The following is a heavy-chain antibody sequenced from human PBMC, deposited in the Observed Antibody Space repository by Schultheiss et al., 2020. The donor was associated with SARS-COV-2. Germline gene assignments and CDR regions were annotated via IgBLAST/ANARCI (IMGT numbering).Heavy chain of an antibody. J-gene: IGHJ1*01. CDR1: GYTFTSYG. Sequence: ASVKVSCKASGYTFTSYGISWVRQAPGQGLEWMGWISAYNGNTNYAQKLQGRVTITRDTSASTAYMELSSLRSEDTAVYYCARGGRYYDSSGYQFQHWGQGTLVTVSS. D-gene: IGHD3-22*01. CDR2: ISAYNGNT. V-gene: IGHV1-18*01. CDR3: ARGGRYYDSSGYQFQH.